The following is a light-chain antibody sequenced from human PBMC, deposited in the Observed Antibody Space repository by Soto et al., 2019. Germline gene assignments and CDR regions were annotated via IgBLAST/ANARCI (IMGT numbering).Light chain of an antibody. V-gene: IGLV1-40*01. J-gene: IGLJ3*02. CDR2: GNT. CDR1: RSNIGAGYD. CDR3: QSFDSSLSGSV. Sequence: QSVLTQPPSVSGAPGQRVTISCTGSRSNIGAGYDVHWYQQLPGTAPKLLIYGNTTRPSGVPDRFSGSKSGTSASLAIAGLQTEDEADYYCQSFDSSLSGSVFGGGTKLTVL.